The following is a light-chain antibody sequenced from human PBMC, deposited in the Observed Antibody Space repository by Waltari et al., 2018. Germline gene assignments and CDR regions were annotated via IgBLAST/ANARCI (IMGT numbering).Light chain of an antibody. V-gene: IGLV2-14*01. CDR1: SSDVGAFHY. CDR3: NSYATSSARV. J-gene: IGLJ3*02. Sequence: QSALTQPASVSGSPGQSITISCTVTSSDVGAFHYVSWYQQPPGKAPKLIIYEVSNRPSGVSNRFSGSKSGNTASLTISGLQAEDEADYYCNSYATSSARVFGGGTKLTVL. CDR2: EVS.